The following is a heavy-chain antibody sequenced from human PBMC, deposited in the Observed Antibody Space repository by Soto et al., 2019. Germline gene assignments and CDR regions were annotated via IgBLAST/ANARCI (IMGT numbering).Heavy chain of an antibody. Sequence: QVQLVESGGGVVQPGRSLRLSCAASGFTFSSYGMHWVRQAPGKGLEWVAIISYDGSNTYYADSVKGRFTISRDNSKNKLYLQMNSLRAEDTSVYYCAKEGGPSGRYCISRSSYFDSWGQGTLVTVSS. D-gene: IGHD1-26*01. CDR3: AKEGGPSGRYCISRSSYFDS. V-gene: IGHV3-30*18. CDR2: ISYDGSNT. J-gene: IGHJ4*02. CDR1: GFTFSSYG.